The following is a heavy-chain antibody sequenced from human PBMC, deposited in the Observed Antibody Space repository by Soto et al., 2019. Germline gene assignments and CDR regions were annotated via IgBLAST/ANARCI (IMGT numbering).Heavy chain of an antibody. D-gene: IGHD2-2*01. CDR2: IIPILGIA. CDR3: ASAHLKYCSSTSCQNHFDY. J-gene: IGHJ4*02. Sequence: SVKVSCKASGGTFSSYTISWVRQAPGQGLEWMGRIIPILGIANYAQKFQGRVTITADKSTSTAYMELSSLRSEDTAVYYCASAHLKYCSSTSCQNHFDYWGQGTLVTVSS. V-gene: IGHV1-69*02. CDR1: GGTFSSYT.